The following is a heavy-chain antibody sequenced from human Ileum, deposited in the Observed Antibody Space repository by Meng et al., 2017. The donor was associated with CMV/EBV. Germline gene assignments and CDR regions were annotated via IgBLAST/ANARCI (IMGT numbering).Heavy chain of an antibody. V-gene: IGHV4-39*07. CDR2: VYYSGTT. CDR1: GGSTTSSTYY. D-gene: IGHD3-3*01. CDR3: ARNVGFYSSQIAY. Sequence: QPQLQEPGPGLVKPSETLSPTCTASGGSTTSSTYYWGWIRQPPGKGLEWIGSVYYSGTTYYNPSLKSRVNMSIDTSKNRFSLKLSSATAADTAVYYCARNVGFYSSQIAYWGQGALVTVSS. J-gene: IGHJ4*02.